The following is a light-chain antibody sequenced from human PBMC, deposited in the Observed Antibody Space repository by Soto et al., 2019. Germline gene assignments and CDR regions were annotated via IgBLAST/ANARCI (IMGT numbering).Light chain of an antibody. V-gene: IGLV1-47*02. CDR1: SSNIGSNY. CDR2: SNN. J-gene: IGLJ1*01. CDR3: ATWDDSLNGSGV. Sequence: QSVLTQPPSASGTPGQRVTISCSGSSSNIGSNYVYWYQQLPGTAPKLLIYSNNQRPSGVPDRFSGSKSGTSASLAISGLRSEDEADYYCATWDDSLNGSGVFGTGTKLTVL.